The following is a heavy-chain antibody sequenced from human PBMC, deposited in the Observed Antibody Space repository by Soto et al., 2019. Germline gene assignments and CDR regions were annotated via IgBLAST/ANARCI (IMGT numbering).Heavy chain of an antibody. Sequence: QVQLVQSGAEVKKPGSSVKVSCKASGGTFSSYAISWVRQAPGQGLEWMGGIIPIFGTANYAQKFQGRVTITADEATSTAYMELSRLRSEDTAVYYCARTYYYDSSGYYYRWFDPCGQGTLVTVSS. CDR3: ARTYYYDSSGYYYRWFDP. CDR1: GGTFSSYA. V-gene: IGHV1-69*01. CDR2: IIPIFGTA. D-gene: IGHD3-22*01. J-gene: IGHJ5*02.